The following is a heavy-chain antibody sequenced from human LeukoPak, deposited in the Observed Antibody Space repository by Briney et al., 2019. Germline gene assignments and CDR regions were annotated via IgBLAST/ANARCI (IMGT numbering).Heavy chain of an antibody. Sequence: SETLSLTCTVSGGSIRSSYYYWGWIRQPPGKGLEWIGSIYDSGSTYYNPSLKSRVTISVDRSKNQFSLKLSSVTAADTAVYYCARDHYDSSGYYSFDYWGQGTLVTVSS. V-gene: IGHV4-39*07. D-gene: IGHD3-22*01. CDR1: GGSIRSSYYY. CDR3: ARDHYDSSGYYSFDY. J-gene: IGHJ4*02. CDR2: IYDSGST.